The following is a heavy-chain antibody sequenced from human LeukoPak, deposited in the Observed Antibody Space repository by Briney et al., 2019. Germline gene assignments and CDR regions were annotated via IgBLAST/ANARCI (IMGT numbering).Heavy chain of an antibody. J-gene: IGHJ4*02. Sequence: GGSPRLSCAASGFTFSNYWMRWVRQVPGEGLVWVSYIHTDGRTTGYADSVKGRFTISRDNSKNTLYLQMSSLRAEDTAIYYCVTESHSRSWYYWGQGTLVTVSS. CDR3: VTESHSRSWYY. V-gene: IGHV3-74*01. D-gene: IGHD6-13*01. CDR2: IHTDGRTT. CDR1: GFTFSNYW.